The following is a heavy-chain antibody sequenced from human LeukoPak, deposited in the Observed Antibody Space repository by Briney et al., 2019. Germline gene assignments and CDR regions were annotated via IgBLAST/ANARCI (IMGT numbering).Heavy chain of an antibody. CDR2: IYYSGST. CDR1: GGSISSYY. V-gene: IGHV4-59*08. Sequence: SETLSLTCTVSGGSISSYYWSWIRQPPGKGLEWIGYIYYSGSTNYNPSLKSRVTISVDTSKNQFSLKLSSVTAADTAVYYCARVRPDGSGSYYGFDYWGQGTLVTVSS. J-gene: IGHJ4*02. CDR3: ARVRPDGSGSYYGFDY. D-gene: IGHD3-10*01.